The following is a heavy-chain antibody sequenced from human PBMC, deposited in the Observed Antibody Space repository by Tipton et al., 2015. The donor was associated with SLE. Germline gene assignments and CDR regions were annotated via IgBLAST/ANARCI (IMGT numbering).Heavy chain of an antibody. CDR1: GGSFSGYY. CDR2: IHQSRST. CDR3: ARGRYCSSSSCAYYFDY. D-gene: IGHD2-2*01. J-gene: IGHJ4*02. Sequence: TLSLTCAVSGGSFSGYYWSWLRQPPGKGLAWIGEIHQSRSTNYNPSLKSRVTISIDTSKNQFSLKVSSVTAADTAVYYCARGRYCSSSSCAYYFDYWGQGTLVTVSS. V-gene: IGHV4-34*01.